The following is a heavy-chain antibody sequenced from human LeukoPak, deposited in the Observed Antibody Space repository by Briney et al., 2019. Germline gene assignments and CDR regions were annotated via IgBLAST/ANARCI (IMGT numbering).Heavy chain of an antibody. J-gene: IGHJ6*03. CDR2: INHSGST. CDR1: GGSFSGYY. Sequence: LETLSLTCAVYGGSFSGYYWSWTRQPPGKGLEWIGEINHSGSTHYNPSLKSRVTISVDTSKNQFSLKLTSVTAADTAVYYCARLEVLLYYYYYIDVWDRGTTVTVSS. CDR3: ARLEVLLYYYYYIDV. V-gene: IGHV4-34*01. D-gene: IGHD3-10*01.